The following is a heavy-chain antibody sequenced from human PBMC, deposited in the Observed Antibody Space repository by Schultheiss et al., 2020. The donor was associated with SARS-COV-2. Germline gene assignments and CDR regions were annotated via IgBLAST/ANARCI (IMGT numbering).Heavy chain of an antibody. J-gene: IGHJ4*02. Sequence: GGSLRLSCAASGFTFRNYGMHWVRQAPGKGPEWVALISYEGDNKYYADSVKGRFTISRDNSKNTLYLQMNSLRAEDTAVYYCARDRDNWNDVRPTAPDYWGQGTLVTVSS. CDR1: GFTFRNYG. V-gene: IGHV3-33*01. CDR3: ARDRDNWNDVRPTAPDY. D-gene: IGHD1-1*01. CDR2: ISYEGDNK.